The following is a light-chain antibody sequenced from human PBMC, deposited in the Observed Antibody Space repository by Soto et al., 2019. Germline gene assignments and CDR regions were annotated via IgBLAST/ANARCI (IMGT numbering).Light chain of an antibody. CDR1: QSVTSS. J-gene: IGKJ1*01. V-gene: IGKV3-11*01. Sequence: LSFSSRERPTPSCRASQSVTSSLAWYQQKPGQAPRLLIYDTSNRATGIPARFSGSGSGTDFTLTISSLEPEDFAVYYCQQRSSRLWSFGQGTKVDI. CDR3: QQRSSRLWS. CDR2: DTS.